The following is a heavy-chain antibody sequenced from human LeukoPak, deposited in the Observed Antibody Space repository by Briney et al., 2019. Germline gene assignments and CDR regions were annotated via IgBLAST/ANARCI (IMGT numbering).Heavy chain of an antibody. CDR2: IYTSGST. CDR3: ARRGTMVRGVIRV. J-gene: IGHJ6*04. D-gene: IGHD3-10*01. CDR1: GGSISSGSYY. Sequence: SETLSLTCTVSGGSISSGSYYWSWIRQPAGKGLEWIGRIYTSGSTNYNPSLKSRVTISVDTSKNQFSLKLSSVTAADTAVYYCARRGTMVRGVIRVWGKGTTVTISS. V-gene: IGHV4-61*02.